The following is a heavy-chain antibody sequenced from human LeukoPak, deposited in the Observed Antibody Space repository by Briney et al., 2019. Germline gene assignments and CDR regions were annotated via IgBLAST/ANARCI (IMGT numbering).Heavy chain of an antibody. J-gene: IGHJ4*02. D-gene: IGHD3-10*01. Sequence: SETLSLTCTVSGISISSSNSYWGWIRQPPGKGLEWIGEINHSGSTNYNPSLKSRVTISVDTSKNQFSLKLSSVTAADTAVYYCARLGTYYYGSGSYYNVHFGDYWGQGTLVTVSS. CDR3: ARLGTYYYGSGSYYNVHFGDY. V-gene: IGHV4-39*07. CDR2: INHSGST. CDR1: GISISSSNSY.